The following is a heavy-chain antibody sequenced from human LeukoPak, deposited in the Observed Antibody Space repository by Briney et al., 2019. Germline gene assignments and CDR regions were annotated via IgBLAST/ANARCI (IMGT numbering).Heavy chain of an antibody. V-gene: IGHV4-59*08. Sequence: SETLSLTCTVSGGSMSSYYWSWIRQPPGKGMEWIGYSYYSGSADYNPSLKSRVTISVDTSKNQFSLRLRSVTAADTAVYFCARLTSGWYSAFEIWGQGTMVTVSS. CDR3: ARLTSGWYSAFEI. CDR2: SYYSGSA. D-gene: IGHD6-13*01. CDR1: GGSMSSYY. J-gene: IGHJ3*02.